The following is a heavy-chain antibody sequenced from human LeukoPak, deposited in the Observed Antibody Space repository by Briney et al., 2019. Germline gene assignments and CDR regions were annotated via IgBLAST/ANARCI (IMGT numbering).Heavy chain of an antibody. CDR3: ARDILDVGATHNFDY. J-gene: IGHJ4*02. Sequence: KSSETLSLTCTVSGASITTYYWSWIRQPPGKGLEYIGQIHSSGSANYNPSLKSRVAMSLDASKNQFSLTVSSVTAADTAIYYCARDILDVGATHNFDYWGQGSLLTVSS. V-gene: IGHV4-59*01. CDR2: IHSSGSA. D-gene: IGHD1-26*01. CDR1: GASITTYY.